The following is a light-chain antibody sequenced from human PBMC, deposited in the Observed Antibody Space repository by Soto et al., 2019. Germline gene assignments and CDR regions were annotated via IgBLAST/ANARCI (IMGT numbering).Light chain of an antibody. Sequence: IVLTQSPGTLSVSPGDRVPLSCRSSQPVNNNLAWYQHKPGQAPRLLIYGASTRATGISARFSGGGSGTEFTLTISSLQSEDFALYFCQQYEKWPPSITFGQGTRLEIK. CDR1: QPVNNN. J-gene: IGKJ5*01. CDR2: GAS. CDR3: QQYEKWPPSIT. V-gene: IGKV3-15*01.